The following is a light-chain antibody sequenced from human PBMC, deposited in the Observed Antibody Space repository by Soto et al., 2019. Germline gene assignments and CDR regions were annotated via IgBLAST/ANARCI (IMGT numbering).Light chain of an antibody. CDR1: ESLGTW. CDR2: DVS. CDR3: QQYFSYPLT. J-gene: IGKJ4*01. Sequence: DIQMTQSPSTLSAYVGDRVIITCRASESLGTWLAWYQQKPGTAPILLIYDVSRLESEVPSRFSGRGSGTEFTLTISSLQPDDFATYYCQQYFSYPLTFGGGTKVEIK. V-gene: IGKV1-5*01.